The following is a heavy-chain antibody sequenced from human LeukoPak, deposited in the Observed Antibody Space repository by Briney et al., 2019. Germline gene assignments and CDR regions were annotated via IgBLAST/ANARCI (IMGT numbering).Heavy chain of an antibody. Sequence: ASVKVSCKASGYIFTSYGISWVRQAPGQGLEWMGWISAYNGNTNYTQKLQGRVTMTTDTSTSTAYMELRSLRSDDTAVYYCARVTLSEIVVFDIWGQGTMVTVSS. CDR1: GYIFTSYG. CDR2: ISAYNGNT. CDR3: ARVTLSEIVVFDI. J-gene: IGHJ3*02. V-gene: IGHV1-18*01. D-gene: IGHD2-15*01.